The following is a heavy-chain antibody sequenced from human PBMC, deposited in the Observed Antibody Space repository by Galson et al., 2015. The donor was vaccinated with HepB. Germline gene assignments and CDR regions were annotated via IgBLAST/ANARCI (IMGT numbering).Heavy chain of an antibody. J-gene: IGHJ3*02. V-gene: IGHV1-24*01. D-gene: IGHD4-17*01. CDR3: ATDPGDYDAFDI. Sequence: SVKVSCKVSGYTLTELSMHWVRQAPGKGLEWMGGFDPEDGETIYAQKFQGRVTMTEDTSTDTAYMELSSLRSEDTAVYYCATDPGDYDAFDIWGRGTMVTVSS. CDR1: GYTLTELS. CDR2: FDPEDGET.